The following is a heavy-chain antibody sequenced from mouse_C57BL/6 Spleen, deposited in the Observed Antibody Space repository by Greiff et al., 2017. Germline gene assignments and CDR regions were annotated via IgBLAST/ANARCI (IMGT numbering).Heavy chain of an antibody. Sequence: VQLQQPGAELVRPGSSVKLSCKASGYTFTSYWMDWVKQRPGQGLEWIGNIYPSDSETHYNQKFKDKATLTVDKSSSTAYMQLSSLTSEDSAVYYCARKNWDDAMDYWGQGTSVTVSS. D-gene: IGHD4-1*01. CDR1: GYTFTSYW. CDR3: ARKNWDDAMDY. V-gene: IGHV1-61*01. CDR2: IYPSDSET. J-gene: IGHJ4*01.